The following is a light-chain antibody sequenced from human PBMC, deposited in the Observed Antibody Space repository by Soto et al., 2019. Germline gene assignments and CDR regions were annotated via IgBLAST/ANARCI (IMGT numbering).Light chain of an antibody. CDR1: QSVRSNY. CDR2: GAS. V-gene: IGKV3-20*01. CDR3: QQYGSSPT. Sequence: EIVLTQSPGTLSLSPLERSTLSFIASQSVRSNYLAWYQQKPGQAPRLLIFGASSRATGIPDRFSGSGSATDFTLTISRLEPEDFAVYYCQQYGSSPTFGQGTKVDIK. J-gene: IGKJ1*01.